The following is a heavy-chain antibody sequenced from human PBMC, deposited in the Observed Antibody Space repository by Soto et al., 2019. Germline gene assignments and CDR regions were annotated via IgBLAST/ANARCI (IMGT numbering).Heavy chain of an antibody. J-gene: IGHJ6*02. Sequence: QVQLQESGPGLVKPSGTLSLTCAVSGGSISSSNWWSWVRQPPGKGLEWIGEIYHSGSTNYNPSLKSRVTISVDKSKNQFSLKLSSVTAADTAVYYCARDNELWFGELFHYYGMDVWGQGTTVTVSS. CDR2: IYHSGST. V-gene: IGHV4-4*02. D-gene: IGHD3-10*01. CDR3: ARDNELWFGELFHYYGMDV. CDR1: GGSISSSNW.